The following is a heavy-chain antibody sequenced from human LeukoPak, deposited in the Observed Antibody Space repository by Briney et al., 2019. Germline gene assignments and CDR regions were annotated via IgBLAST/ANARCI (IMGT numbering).Heavy chain of an antibody. CDR2: IIPIFGTA. Sequence: SVKVSCKASGGTFSSYAISWVRQAPGQGLEWMGGIIPIFGTANYAQKFQGRVTITTDESTSTAYMELSSLRSEDTAVYYCARDSYMVRGVIITPPFDYWGQGTLVTVSS. CDR3: ARDSYMVRGVIITPPFDY. V-gene: IGHV1-69*05. D-gene: IGHD3-10*01. J-gene: IGHJ4*02. CDR1: GGTFSSYA.